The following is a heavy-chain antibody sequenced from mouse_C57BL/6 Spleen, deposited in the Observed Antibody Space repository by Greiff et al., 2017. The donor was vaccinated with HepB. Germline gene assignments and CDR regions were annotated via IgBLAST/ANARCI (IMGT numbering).Heavy chain of an antibody. J-gene: IGHJ4*01. CDR1: GYAFSSSW. D-gene: IGHD2-3*01. V-gene: IGHV1-82*01. CDR3: AGWLDAMDY. Sequence: VKVVESGPELVKPGASVKISCKASGYAFSSSWMNWVKQRPGKGLEWIGRIYPGDGDTNYNGKFKGKATLTADKSSSTAYMQLSSLTSEDSAVYFCAGWLDAMDYWGQGTSVTVSS. CDR2: IYPGDGDT.